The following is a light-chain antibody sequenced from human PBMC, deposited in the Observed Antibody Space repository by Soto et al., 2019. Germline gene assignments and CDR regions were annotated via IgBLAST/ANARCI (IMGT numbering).Light chain of an antibody. CDR2: AVS. CDR3: QQRSNWPPLT. Sequence: EIVMTQSPATLSVSPGERATLSCRASQSVNNNLAWYQQKPGQAPRLLIHAVSTRANGIPARFSGSGSGTDFTLTISSLEPEDFAVYYCQQRSNWPPLTFGGGTKVDIK. CDR1: QSVNNN. J-gene: IGKJ4*01. V-gene: IGKV3-11*01.